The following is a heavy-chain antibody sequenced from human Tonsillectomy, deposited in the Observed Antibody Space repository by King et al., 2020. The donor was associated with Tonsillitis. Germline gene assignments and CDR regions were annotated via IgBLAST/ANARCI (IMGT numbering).Heavy chain of an antibody. J-gene: IGHJ6*02. Sequence: VQLVESGGGLVKPGGSLRLSCAASGFTFSSYSMNWVRQAPGKGLEWVSSISSSSSYIYYAESVKGRFTISRDNAKNSLYLQMNSLRAEDTAVYYCAREREGDATTRDYYYGMDVWGQGTTVTVSS. D-gene: IGHD1/OR15-1a*01. V-gene: IGHV3-21*01. CDR3: AREREGDATTRDYYYGMDV. CDR1: GFTFSSYS. CDR2: ISSSSSYI.